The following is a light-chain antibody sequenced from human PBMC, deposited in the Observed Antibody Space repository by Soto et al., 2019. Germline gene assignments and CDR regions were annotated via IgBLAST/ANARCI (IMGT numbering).Light chain of an antibody. CDR3: QQYGSSPRT. J-gene: IGKJ1*01. CDR2: NTS. CDR1: QIISSSY. V-gene: IGKV3-20*01. Sequence: DIALTQSPGTLSLSPGERATLSCRTSQIISSSYLAWYQQRPGQAPRLLIFNTSSRATGIPDRFSGSGSGTDLTLTISRREPEDFAVYYCQQYGSSPRTFGQGTKVEIK.